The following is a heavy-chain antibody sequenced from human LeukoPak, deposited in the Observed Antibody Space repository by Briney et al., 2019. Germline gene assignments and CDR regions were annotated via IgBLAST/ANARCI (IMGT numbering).Heavy chain of an antibody. D-gene: IGHD3-3*01. CDR1: GGTFSSYA. CDR2: IVPMFGTA. CDR3: ARDHVRFLEWQPQWEGLNYYYYMDV. Sequence: GASVKVSCKASGGTFSSYALHWVRQAPGQGLEWMGGIVPMFGTANYAQKFQGRVTITADKSTSTAYMELSSLRSEDTAVYYCARDHVRFLEWQPQWEGLNYYYYMDVWGKGTTVTISS. J-gene: IGHJ6*03. V-gene: IGHV1-69*06.